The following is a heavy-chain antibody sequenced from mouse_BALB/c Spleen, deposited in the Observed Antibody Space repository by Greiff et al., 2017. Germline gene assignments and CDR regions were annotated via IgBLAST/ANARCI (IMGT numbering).Heavy chain of an antibody. CDR3: ARHDGNMDY. CDR2: ISSGGSYT. Sequence: EVNVVESGGDLVKPGGSLKLSCAASGFTFSSYGMSWVRQTPDKRLEWVATISSGGSYTYYPDSVKGRFTISRDNAKNTLYLQMSSLKSEDTAMYYCARHDGNMDYWGQGTSVTVSS. V-gene: IGHV5-6*01. J-gene: IGHJ4*01. CDR1: GFTFSSYG. D-gene: IGHD2-1*01.